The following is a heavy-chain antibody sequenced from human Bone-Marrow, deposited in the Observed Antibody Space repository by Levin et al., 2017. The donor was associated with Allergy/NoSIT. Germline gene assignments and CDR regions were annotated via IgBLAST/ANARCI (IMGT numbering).Heavy chain of an antibody. CDR3: AREDSVSLGSFFYGLDV. J-gene: IGHJ6*02. CDR1: GYTFTKYY. V-gene: IGHV1-2*02. Sequence: ASVKVSCKASGYTFTKYYIHWVRQAPGQGLEWMGWINPNSGGTNYAQKFQGRVTVTRDTSITTAYIELSGLTSDDTAEYYCAREDSVSLGSFFYGLDVWGQGTTVTVSS. D-gene: IGHD7-27*01. CDR2: INPNSGGT.